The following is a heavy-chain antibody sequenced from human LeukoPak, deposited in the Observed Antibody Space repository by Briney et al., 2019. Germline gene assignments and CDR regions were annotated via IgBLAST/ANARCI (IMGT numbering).Heavy chain of an antibody. Sequence: PGGSLRLSCAASGFTFSSYSMNRVRQAPGKGLEWVSSISSSSSYIYYADSVKGRFTISRDNAKNSLYLQMKSLRAEDTAVYYCARGKTSQNIVTRKTYNWFDPWGQGTLVTVSS. D-gene: IGHD2/OR15-2a*01. CDR3: ARGKTSQNIVTRKTYNWFDP. V-gene: IGHV3-21*01. CDR2: ISSSSSYI. CDR1: GFTFSSYS. J-gene: IGHJ5*02.